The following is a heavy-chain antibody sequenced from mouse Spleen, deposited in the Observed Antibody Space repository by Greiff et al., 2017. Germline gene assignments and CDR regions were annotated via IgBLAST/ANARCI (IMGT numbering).Heavy chain of an antibody. CDR2: ISSGGGNT. V-gene: IGHV5-9*04. J-gene: IGHJ3*01. Sequence: EVKLVESGGGLVKPGGSLKLSCAASGFTFSSYTMSWVRQTPAKRLEWVATISSGGGNTYYPDSVKGRFTISRDNARNTLYLQMSSLRSEDTAMYYCARHWNYDGSYWFAYWGQGTLVTVSA. CDR3: ARHWNYDGSYWFAY. CDR1: GFTFSSYT. D-gene: IGHD1-1*01.